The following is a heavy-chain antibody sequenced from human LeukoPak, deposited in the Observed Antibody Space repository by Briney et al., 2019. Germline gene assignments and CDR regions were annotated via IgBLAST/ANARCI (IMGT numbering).Heavy chain of an antibody. CDR2: INPNSGGT. CDR1: GYTFTAYY. J-gene: IGHJ3*01. V-gene: IGHV1-2*02. Sequence: ASVKVSCKASGYTFTAYYMHWVRQAPGQGLEWVGWINPNSGGTSYAQNFQGRVTMTRDTSISTAYLELSSLRSDDTAIYYCAREAGDNAYDFWGPGTMVTVSS. D-gene: IGHD7-27*01. CDR3: AREAGDNAYDF.